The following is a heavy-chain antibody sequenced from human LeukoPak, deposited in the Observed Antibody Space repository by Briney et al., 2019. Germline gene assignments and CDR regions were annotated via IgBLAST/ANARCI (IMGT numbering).Heavy chain of an antibody. CDR2: ITSTSSIM. J-gene: IGHJ4*02. V-gene: IGHV3-48*04. D-gene: IGHD1-26*01. Sequence: GGTLRLSCAASGFTFSSYGMSWVRQAPGKGLEWVSHITSTSSIMNYAESVKGRFTISRDNTKNSVYLEMNSLRAEDTAIYYCARTKWQLPCTWGLGTLVTVSS. CDR3: ARTKWQLPCT. CDR1: GFTFSSYG.